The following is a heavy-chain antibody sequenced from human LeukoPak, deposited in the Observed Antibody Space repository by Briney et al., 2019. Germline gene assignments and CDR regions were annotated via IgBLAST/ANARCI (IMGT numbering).Heavy chain of an antibody. V-gene: IGHV4-31*03. CDR2: LYYSGST. CDR1: GGSISSGCDY. D-gene: IGHD5-12*01. Sequence: PAETLSLTCTVSGGSISSGCDYWSWIRQHPGKGLEWFGYLYYSGSTYYNPSHKSRVTISVDTSKNQFSLKLRSVTAADTAVYYCDRAVGSGYDSNWFDPWGQGTLVTVSS. CDR3: DRAVGSGYDSNWFDP. J-gene: IGHJ5*02.